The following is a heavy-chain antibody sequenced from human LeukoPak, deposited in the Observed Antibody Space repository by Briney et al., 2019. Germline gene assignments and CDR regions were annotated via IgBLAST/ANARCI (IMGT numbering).Heavy chain of an antibody. V-gene: IGHV3-23*01. J-gene: IGHJ4*02. CDR3: AKVPTPIVVPAALYFDY. CDR1: GFTFSSYA. D-gene: IGHD2-2*01. CDR2: ISGSGGST. Sequence: GGSLRLSCAASGFTFSSYAMSWVRQAPGKGLEWVSAISGSGGSTYYADSVKGRFTISRDNSKDTLYLQMNSLRAEDTAVYYCAKVPTPIVVPAALYFDYWGQGTLVTVSS.